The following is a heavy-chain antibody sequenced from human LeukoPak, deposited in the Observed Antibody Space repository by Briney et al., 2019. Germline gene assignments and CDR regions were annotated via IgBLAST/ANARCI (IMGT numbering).Heavy chain of an antibody. J-gene: IGHJ4*02. D-gene: IGHD2/OR15-2a*01. CDR3: AKDLGVGAYLLFDYITSGLDS. V-gene: IGHV3-30*18. Sequence: GGSLRLSCAASGFSFSSYGMHWVRQAPGKGLEWVAVISYDGSNEYFADSVKGRFTVSRDNSKDTLYLQMNSLRPEDTAVYYCAKDLGVGAYLLFDYITSGLDSWGQGTLVTVSS. CDR1: GFSFSSYG. CDR2: ISYDGSNE.